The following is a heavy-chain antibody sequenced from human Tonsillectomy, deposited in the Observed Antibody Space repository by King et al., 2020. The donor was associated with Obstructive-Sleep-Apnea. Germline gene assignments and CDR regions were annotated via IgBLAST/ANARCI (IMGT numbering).Heavy chain of an antibody. D-gene: IGHD3-22*01. CDR2: IFYSGST. CDR3: ARVRGDSSGYYYYYFAY. J-gene: IGHJ4*02. V-gene: IGHV4-39*01. Sequence: QLQESGPGLVKPSETLSLTCIVSGGSISSSSYYWGWIRQPPGKGLEWIATIFYSGSTYYNPSLKSRVTISVDTSKNQFSLRLNSVTAADTAVYYCARVRGDSSGYYYYYFAYWGQGTLVTVPS. CDR1: GGSISSSSYY.